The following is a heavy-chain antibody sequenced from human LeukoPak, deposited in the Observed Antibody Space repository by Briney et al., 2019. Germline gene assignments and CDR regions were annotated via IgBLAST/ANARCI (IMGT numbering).Heavy chain of an antibody. Sequence: SVKVSCKASGGTFSSYAISWVRQAPGQGLELMGGIIPIFGTANYAQKFQGRVTITADESTSTAYMELSSLRSEDTAVYYCARYYYDSSGYYYYFDYWGQGTLVTVSS. CDR1: GGTFSSYA. CDR3: ARYYYDSSGYYYYFDY. CDR2: IIPIFGTA. V-gene: IGHV1-69*13. J-gene: IGHJ4*02. D-gene: IGHD3-22*01.